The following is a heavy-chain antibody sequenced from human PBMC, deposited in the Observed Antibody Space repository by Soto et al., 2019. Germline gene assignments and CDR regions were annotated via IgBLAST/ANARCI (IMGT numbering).Heavy chain of an antibody. V-gene: IGHV3-9*01. CDR3: AKGHTYTGSPLDY. J-gene: IGHJ4*02. CDR2: ISWNSDSI. Sequence: GGSLRLSCAASGFTFDDYAMHWVRQAPGKGLEWVSGISWNSDSIDYADSVKGRFTISRDNAKNSLYLQMNSLRAEDTALYYCAKGHTYTGSPLDYWGQGTLVTVSS. CDR1: GFTFDDYA. D-gene: IGHD3-16*01.